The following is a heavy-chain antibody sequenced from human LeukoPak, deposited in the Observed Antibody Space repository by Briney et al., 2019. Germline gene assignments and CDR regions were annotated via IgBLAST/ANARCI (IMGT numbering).Heavy chain of an antibody. D-gene: IGHD3-22*01. CDR3: AKKYYYDSSGYYYFDY. Sequence: GGSLRLSCAASGFTFSSYDMNWVRQAPGKGLEWVSAISGGGGSTYYADSVKGRFTISRDNSKNTLYLQMSRLRAEDTAVYYCAKKYYYDSSGYYYFDYWGQGTLVTVSS. CDR1: GFTFSSYD. CDR2: ISGGGGST. J-gene: IGHJ4*02. V-gene: IGHV3-23*01.